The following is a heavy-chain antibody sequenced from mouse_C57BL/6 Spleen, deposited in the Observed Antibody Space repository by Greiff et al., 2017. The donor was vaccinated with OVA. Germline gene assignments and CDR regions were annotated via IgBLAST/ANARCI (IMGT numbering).Heavy chain of an antibody. Sequence: EVQLQQSGPVLVKPGASVKMSCKASGYPFTDYYINWVKQSHGKSLEWIGVINPYNGGTSYNQKFKSKATLTVDKSSSTAYMELNSLTSEDSGVYYCERSTVVAPDYWGQGTSVTVSS. CDR2: INPYNGGT. V-gene: IGHV1-19*01. CDR3: ERSTVVAPDY. CDR1: GYPFTDYY. J-gene: IGHJ4*01. D-gene: IGHD1-1*01.